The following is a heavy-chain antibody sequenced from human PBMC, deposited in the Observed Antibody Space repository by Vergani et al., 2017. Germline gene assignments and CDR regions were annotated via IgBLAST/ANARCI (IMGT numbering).Heavy chain of an antibody. J-gene: IGHJ4*02. CDR3: ARSACCSSTSCYTGWVDY. V-gene: IGHV1-3*01. D-gene: IGHD2-2*02. CDR2: INAGNGNT. Sequence: QVQLVQSGAEVKKPGASVKVSCKASGYTFTSYAMHWVRQAPGQRLEWMGWINAGNGNTKYSQKFQGRVTITRDTSASTAYMELSSLRSEDTAVYYCARSACCSSTSCYTGWVDYWGQGTLVTVSS. CDR1: GYTFTSYA.